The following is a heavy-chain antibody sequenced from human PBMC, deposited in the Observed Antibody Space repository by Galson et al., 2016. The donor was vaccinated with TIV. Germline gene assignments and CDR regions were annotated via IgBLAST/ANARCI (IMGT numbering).Heavy chain of an antibody. Sequence: SLRLSCAASGFTFSRHGIHWVRHTPGTGLEWVTFIGPDGNDKSYGDSVKGRFTISRDNSMSRIYLQMNDLRLEDTAIYYWARLGLNWFDPWGQGTQVTVSS. CDR2: IGPDGNDK. D-gene: IGHD3-16*01. J-gene: IGHJ5*02. CDR3: ARLGLNWFDP. CDR1: GFTFSRHG. V-gene: IGHV3-30*02.